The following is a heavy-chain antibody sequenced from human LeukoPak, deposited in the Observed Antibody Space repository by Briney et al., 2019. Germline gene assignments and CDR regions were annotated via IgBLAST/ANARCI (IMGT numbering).Heavy chain of an antibody. D-gene: IGHD6-6*01. CDR2: IYYSGST. V-gene: IGHV4-59*12. CDR1: GGSISSYY. Sequence: SETLSLSCTVSGGSISSYYWSWIRQPPGKGLEWIGYIYYSGSTNYKSSLKSRVTISVDTSKNQFSLRLSSVTAADTAVYYCTAIEYSSSIVYWGQGTLVTVSS. J-gene: IGHJ4*02. CDR3: TAIEYSSSIVY.